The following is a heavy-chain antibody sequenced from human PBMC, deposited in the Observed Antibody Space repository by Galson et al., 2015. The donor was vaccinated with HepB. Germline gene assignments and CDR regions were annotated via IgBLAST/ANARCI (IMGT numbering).Heavy chain of an antibody. V-gene: IGHV3-7*03. D-gene: IGHD3-22*01. J-gene: IGHJ3*02. Sequence: SLRLSCAASGFTFSSYWMSWVRQAPGKGLEWVANIKQDGSEKYYVDSVKGRFTISRDNAKNSLYLQMNSLRAEDTAVYYCARGPPLVVITRDGAFDIWGQGTMVTVSS. CDR2: IKQDGSEK. CDR3: ARGPPLVVITRDGAFDI. CDR1: GFTFSSYW.